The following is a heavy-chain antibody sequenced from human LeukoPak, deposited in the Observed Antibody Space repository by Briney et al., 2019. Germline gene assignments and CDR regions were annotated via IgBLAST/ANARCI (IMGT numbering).Heavy chain of an antibody. D-gene: IGHD2-15*01. Sequence: PSETLSLTCAVYGGSFSGYYWSWIRQPPGKGLEWIGEINHSGSTNYNPSLKSRVTISVDTSKNQFSLKLSSVTAADTAVYYCARGLGYCSGGSCYSDDYWGQGTPVTVSS. J-gene: IGHJ4*02. CDR3: ARGLGYCSGGSCYSDDY. V-gene: IGHV4-34*01. CDR1: GGSFSGYY. CDR2: INHSGST.